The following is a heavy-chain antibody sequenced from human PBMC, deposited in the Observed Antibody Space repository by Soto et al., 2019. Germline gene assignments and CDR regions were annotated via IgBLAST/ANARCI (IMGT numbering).Heavy chain of an antibody. CDR3: ARARREISIVGPTYDDF. CDR2: IYYSVLT. CDR1: GVSISNYS. Sequence: LETLSLTCAISGVSISNYSWSWIRQPPGKGPEWFGYIYYSVLTIYYPSLKSRVTISVDTSKNQFSLKLSSVTAAETAVYYCARARREISIVGPTYDDFLGQGTLVTVSS. V-gene: IGHV4-59*01. J-gene: IGHJ4*02. D-gene: IGHD1-26*01.